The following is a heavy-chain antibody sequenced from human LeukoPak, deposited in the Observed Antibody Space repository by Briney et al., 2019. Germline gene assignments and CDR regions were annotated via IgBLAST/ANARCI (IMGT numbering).Heavy chain of an antibody. CDR1: GYAFTGYY. CDR2: INPNGGDT. D-gene: IGHD6-13*01. CDR3: ARDPGPPRSIAAAARGLNWYFDL. J-gene: IGHJ2*01. Sequence: GASVKVSCKASGYAFTGYYMHWVRQAPGQGLEWMGWINPNGGDTNYAQKFQGRVTMSRDTSISTAYMELSGLRSDDTAVYYCARDPGPPRSIAAAARGLNWYFDLWGRGTLVTVSS. V-gene: IGHV1-2*02.